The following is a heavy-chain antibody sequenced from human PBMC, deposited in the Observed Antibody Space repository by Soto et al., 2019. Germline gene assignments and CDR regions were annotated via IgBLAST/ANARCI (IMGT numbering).Heavy chain of an antibody. CDR3: ARGVGSSPPRY. Sequence: QVQLQESGPGQVKPSETLSLTCTISGGSISVYYWSWVRQPPGHELEWIGYIYASGSPYYNPSLRSRVTISADTSKSQSSLKLTSPTAADTAVYYCARGVGSSPPRYWGRGTLVTVYS. J-gene: IGHJ4*02. D-gene: IGHD1-26*01. CDR1: GGSISVYY. CDR2: IYASGSP. V-gene: IGHV4-59*01.